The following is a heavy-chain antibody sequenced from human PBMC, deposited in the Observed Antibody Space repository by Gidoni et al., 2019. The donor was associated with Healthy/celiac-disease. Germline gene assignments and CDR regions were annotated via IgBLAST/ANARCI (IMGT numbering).Heavy chain of an antibody. CDR1: GGSISSYY. D-gene: IGHD6-13*01. Sequence: QVQLQESGPGLVKPSETLSLTCTVSGGSISSYYWSWIRQPPGKGLEWIGYIYYSGSTNYNPSLKSRVTISVDTSKNQFSLKLSSVTAADTAVYYCARGAAAGTVLSDLFDYWGQGTLVTVSS. CDR3: ARGAAAGTVLSDLFDY. V-gene: IGHV4-59*01. J-gene: IGHJ4*02. CDR2: IYYSGST.